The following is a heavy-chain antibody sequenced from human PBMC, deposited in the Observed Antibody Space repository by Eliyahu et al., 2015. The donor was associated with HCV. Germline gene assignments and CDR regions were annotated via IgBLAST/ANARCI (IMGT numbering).Heavy chain of an antibody. CDR3: ARNWHFDL. J-gene: IGHJ2*01. V-gene: IGHV4-59*01. CDR1: GASISSYY. CDR2: VIYSGDT. Sequence: QVQLQESGPGLVKPSETLSLTCTVSGASISSYYWSWIRQPPGKGLEWIGNVIYSGDTHYNPPPKSRVTMSLDTSKTQFSLKLRSVTAADTAVYYCARNWHFDLWGRGTLVTVSS.